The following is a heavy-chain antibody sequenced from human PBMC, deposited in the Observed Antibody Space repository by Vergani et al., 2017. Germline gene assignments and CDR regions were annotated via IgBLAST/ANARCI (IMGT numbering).Heavy chain of an antibody. V-gene: IGHV3-23*01. Sequence: EVQLLESGGGLVQPGGSLRLSCAASGFTFSSYAMSWVRQAPGQGLEWVSAISGSGGSTYSADSVKGRFTISRDNSKNTLYLQMNSLRAEDTAVYYCARVRDGDYVYFDYWGQGTLVTVSS. D-gene: IGHD4-17*01. CDR1: GFTFSSYA. J-gene: IGHJ4*02. CDR2: ISGSGGST. CDR3: ARVRDGDYVYFDY.